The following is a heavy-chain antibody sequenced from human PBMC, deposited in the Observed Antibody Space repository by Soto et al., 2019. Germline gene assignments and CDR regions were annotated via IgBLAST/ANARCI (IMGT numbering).Heavy chain of an antibody. D-gene: IGHD4-17*01. CDR1: GYTFTSYA. CDR2: INAGNGNT. J-gene: IGHJ4*02. V-gene: IGHV1-3*01. CDR3: ERLIPRGGLRFDY. Sequence: QVQLVQSVAEVKKPGASVKVSCKASGYTFTSYAMHWVRQAPGQRLEWMGWINAGNGNTKYSQKFQGRVTITRDTSESTAYMELSSLRSEDTAVYYCERLIPRGGLRFDYWGKGTLVTVSS.